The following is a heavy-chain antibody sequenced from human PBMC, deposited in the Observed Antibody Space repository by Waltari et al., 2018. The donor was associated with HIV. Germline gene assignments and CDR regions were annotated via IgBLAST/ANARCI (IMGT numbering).Heavy chain of an antibody. CDR3: AHRRSIVVGNFDY. CDR1: GFSITTTGAG. CDR2: IYWDDDK. Sequence: QITLKESGPTLVKPTKTLTLTCTFSGFSITTTGAGAGRSRQPPGKHLEWLAIIYWDDDKRYSPSLKSRLTITKDTAKNWVVLTMTNMDPVDTATYYCAHRRSIVVGNFDYWGQGTLVTVSS. J-gene: IGHJ4*02. D-gene: IGHD3-22*01. V-gene: IGHV2-5*02.